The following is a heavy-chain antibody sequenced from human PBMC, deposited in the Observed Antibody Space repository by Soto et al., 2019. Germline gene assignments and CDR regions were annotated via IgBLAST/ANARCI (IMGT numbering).Heavy chain of an antibody. V-gene: IGHV3-30*18. CDR1: GFTFSGYG. J-gene: IGHJ4*02. Sequence: RGSLRLSCAASGFTFSGYGMHWVRQAPGKGLEGVAVISNDGRNKHYGDSVRGRFTISRDNSKNTLDLQMNSLRPEDTAVYHCGKDRVSQHNSGWPQGHWGQGP. D-gene: IGHD6-19*01. CDR2: ISNDGRNK. CDR3: GKDRVSQHNSGWPQGH.